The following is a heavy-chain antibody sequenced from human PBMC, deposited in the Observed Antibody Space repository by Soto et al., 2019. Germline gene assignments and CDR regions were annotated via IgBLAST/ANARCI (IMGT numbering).Heavy chain of an antibody. V-gene: IGHV1-18*01. CDR2: ISAYNGNT. CDR3: VREREGAMDV. J-gene: IGHJ6*02. Sequence: QVQLVQSGAEVKKPGASVRVSCKTSGYTFTNFRISWVRQAPGQGLEWMGWISAYNGNTNYAQKLQDRVTMTTDTSTSTAYMELRSLRSDDTAVYYCVREREGAMDVWGQGTTVTVSS. CDR1: GYTFTNFR.